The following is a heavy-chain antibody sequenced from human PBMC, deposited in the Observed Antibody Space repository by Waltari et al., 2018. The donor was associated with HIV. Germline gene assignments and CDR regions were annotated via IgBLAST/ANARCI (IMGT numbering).Heavy chain of an antibody. CDR2: IYTRGST. CDR3: ARVRAHSGNYPFSYYFDY. Sequence: QVQLQESGPGLVKPSETLSLTCTVSGASISIYYWSWIRQPAGKGLEWIGRIYTRGSTNYNPSLKIRVTMSVDTSKNQFSLKLSSVTAADTAVYFCARVRAHSGNYPFSYYFDYWGQGTLVTVSS. V-gene: IGHV4-4*07. D-gene: IGHD1-26*01. J-gene: IGHJ4*02. CDR1: GASISIYY.